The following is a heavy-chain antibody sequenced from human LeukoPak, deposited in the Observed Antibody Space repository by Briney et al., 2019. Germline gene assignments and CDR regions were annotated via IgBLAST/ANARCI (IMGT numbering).Heavy chain of an antibody. V-gene: IGHV3-30*19. Sequence: GGSLRLSCAASGFTFSSYGMHWVRQAPGKGLEWVAVIWYDGSNKYYADSVKGRFTISRDNSKNTLYLQMNSLRAEDTAVYYCARDLAHYDFWSGAPDYWGQGTLVTVSS. D-gene: IGHD3-3*01. CDR2: IWYDGSNK. CDR1: GFTFSSYG. J-gene: IGHJ4*02. CDR3: ARDLAHYDFWSGAPDY.